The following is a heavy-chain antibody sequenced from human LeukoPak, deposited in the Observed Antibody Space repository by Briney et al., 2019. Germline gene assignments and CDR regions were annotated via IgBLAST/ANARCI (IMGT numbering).Heavy chain of an antibody. CDR1: GFTFDDYG. J-gene: IGHJ5*02. D-gene: IGHD6-13*01. CDR3: ARRGVIAAAGTRRKNWFDP. CDR2: INWNGESI. Sequence: GGSLRLSCAASGFTFDDYGMNWVRQAPGKGLEWVSGINWNGESIGYADSVKGRFTISRDNIKNSLYLQMNSLRAEDTAVYYCARRGVIAAAGTRRKNWFDPWGQGTLVTVSS. V-gene: IGHV3-20*04.